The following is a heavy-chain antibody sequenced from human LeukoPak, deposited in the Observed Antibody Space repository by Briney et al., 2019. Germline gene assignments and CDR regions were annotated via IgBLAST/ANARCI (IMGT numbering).Heavy chain of an antibody. Sequence: GGSLRLSCAASGFTFSDYWMSWARQAPGKGLEWVANIQQDGSEKYYVDSVKGRFTISRDNAKKSLFLQVSSLRGEDTAVYYCARDRGFSYGIDFWGQGTLVTVSS. D-gene: IGHD5-18*01. J-gene: IGHJ4*02. CDR3: ARDRGFSYGIDF. CDR2: IQQDGSEK. CDR1: GFTFSDYW. V-gene: IGHV3-7*01.